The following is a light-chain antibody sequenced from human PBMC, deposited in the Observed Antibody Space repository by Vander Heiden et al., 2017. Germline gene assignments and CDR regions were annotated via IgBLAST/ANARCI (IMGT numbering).Light chain of an antibody. V-gene: IGLV3-21*02. CDR1: NIGSKS. CDR3: QVWDSSSDPVI. J-gene: IGLJ2*01. CDR2: DDN. Sequence: SYVLTQPPSVSVAPGQTARITWGGNNIGSKSLQWYQQKPGQAPVLVVYDDNDRPSGIPERFSGSNSGNTATLTISRVEAGDEADYYCQVWDSSSDPVIFGGGTKLTVL.